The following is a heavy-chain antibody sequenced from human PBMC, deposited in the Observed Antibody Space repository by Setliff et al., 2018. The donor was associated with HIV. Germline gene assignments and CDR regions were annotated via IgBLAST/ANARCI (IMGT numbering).Heavy chain of an antibody. Sequence: GGSLRLSCAASGFTFSTYTMNWVRQAPGKGLEWVAHIKGDGSSTTYADSVKGRFTISRDNAKNTLYLQMNSLRAEDTAVYYCASSGSYGYWGQGTLVTVSS. CDR2: IKGDGSST. D-gene: IGHD1-26*01. V-gene: IGHV3-74*01. CDR3: ASSGSYGY. J-gene: IGHJ4*02. CDR1: GFTFSTYT.